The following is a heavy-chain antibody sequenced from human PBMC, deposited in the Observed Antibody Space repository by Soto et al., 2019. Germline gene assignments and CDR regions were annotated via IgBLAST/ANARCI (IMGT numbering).Heavy chain of an antibody. CDR2: IYYSGRT. V-gene: IGHV4-39*01. CDR1: GESISSSSYY. CDR3: ARQRTTVVTQAYFDH. Sequence: SETLSLTCIVSGESISSSSYYWGWIRQPPGKGLEWIGSIYYSGRTYYNPSFKSLVTISIDTSKNQFSLKLSSVTATDTAVYYCARQRTTVVTQAYFDHWGQGALVTVSS. J-gene: IGHJ4*02. D-gene: IGHD2-21*02.